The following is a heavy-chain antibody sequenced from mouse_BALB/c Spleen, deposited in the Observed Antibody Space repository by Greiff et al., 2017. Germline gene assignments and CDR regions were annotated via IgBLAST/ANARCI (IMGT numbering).Heavy chain of an antibody. V-gene: IGHV14-3*02. CDR3: AFYGYDEAVDY. Sequence: VQLQQSGAELVKPGASVKLSCTASGFNIKDSYMHWVKQRPEQGLEWIGRIDPANGNTKYDPKFQGKATITADTSSNTAYLQLSSLTSEDTAVYYCAFYGYDEAVDYWGQGTTLTVSS. D-gene: IGHD2-2*01. J-gene: IGHJ2*01. CDR2: IDPANGNT. CDR1: GFNIKDSY.